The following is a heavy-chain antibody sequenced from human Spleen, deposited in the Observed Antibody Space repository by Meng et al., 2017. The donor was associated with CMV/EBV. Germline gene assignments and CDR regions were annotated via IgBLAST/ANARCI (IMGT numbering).Heavy chain of an antibody. J-gene: IGHJ6*02. V-gene: IGHV3-49*04. CDR1: GFIFGDYA. Sequence: GGPLRLSCTASGFIFGDYAVSWVRQAPGKGLEWIGFIKSRAYGVTKQYAASVKGRFTISRDDSKRIAYLQMNSLKTDDTAVYYCSREAAPLPDYDFWSGSQTGEYYGMDVWGQGTTVTVSS. CDR2: IKSRAYGVTK. CDR3: SREAAPLPDYDFWSGSQTGEYYGMDV. D-gene: IGHD3-3*01.